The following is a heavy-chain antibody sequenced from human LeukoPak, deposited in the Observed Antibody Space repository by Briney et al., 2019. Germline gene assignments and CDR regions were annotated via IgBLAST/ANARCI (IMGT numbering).Heavy chain of an antibody. CDR1: GFTFSSYG. CDR3: AKGPATYSSSSPPFYVDV. CDR2: IWYDGSNK. D-gene: IGHD6-6*01. J-gene: IGHJ6*03. V-gene: IGHV3-33*06. Sequence: GGSLRLSCAASGFTFSSYGMHWVRQAPGKGLEWVAVIWYDGSNKYYADSVKGRFIISRDNSKNTLYLQMNSLRAEDTAVYYCAKGPATYSSSSPPFYVDVWGKGTTVTVSS.